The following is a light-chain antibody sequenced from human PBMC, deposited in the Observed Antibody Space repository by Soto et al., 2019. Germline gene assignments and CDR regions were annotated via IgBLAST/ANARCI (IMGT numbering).Light chain of an antibody. J-gene: IGKJ4*01. V-gene: IGKV1-6*01. CDR2: AAS. CDR1: QDIRSD. CDR3: LQNNNYPLT. Sequence: AIQMTQSPSSLSASVGDRVTVTCRASQDIRSDVGWYQQKPGQAPKVLMYAASRLHSGVPSRFSGSGSGTDFVLTISSLQPEDVETYYCLQNNNYPLTLGGGTKVDIK.